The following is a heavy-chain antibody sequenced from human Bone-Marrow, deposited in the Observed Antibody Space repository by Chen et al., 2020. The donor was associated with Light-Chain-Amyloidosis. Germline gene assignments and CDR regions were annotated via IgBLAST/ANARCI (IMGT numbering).Heavy chain of an antibody. CDR2: IYYSGST. CDR1: GGSISSSSYY. J-gene: IGHJ5*02. Sequence: QLQLQESGPGLVKPSETLSLTCTVSGGSISSSSYYWGWIRQPPGKGLEWIGSIYYSGSTYYNPSLKSRVTISVDTSKNRFSLKLSSVTAADTAVYYCARDPYDYVWGSYRPNNNWFDPWGQGTLVTVSS. CDR3: ARDPYDYVWGSYRPNNNWFDP. V-gene: IGHV4-39*07. D-gene: IGHD3-16*02.